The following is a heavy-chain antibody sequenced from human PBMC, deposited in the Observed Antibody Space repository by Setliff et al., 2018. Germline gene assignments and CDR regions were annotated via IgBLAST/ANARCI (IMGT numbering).Heavy chain of an antibody. V-gene: IGHV3-23*01. CDR1: GFAFSNYA. Sequence: GGSLRLSCAASGFAFSNYAIIWVRQAPGKGLEWVSTTSFSGDNTYYADSLKGRFTISRDNSKNTLYLQMNSLRAEDTAVYYCAKDLFILNTIVVMGGFWGQGTLVTVSS. D-gene: IGHD2-21*01. J-gene: IGHJ4*02. CDR3: AKDLFILNTIVVMGGF. CDR2: TSFSGDNT.